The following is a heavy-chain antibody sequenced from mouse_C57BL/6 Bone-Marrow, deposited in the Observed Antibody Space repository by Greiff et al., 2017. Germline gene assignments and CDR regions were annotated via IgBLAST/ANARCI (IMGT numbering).Heavy chain of an antibody. Sequence: EVKVVESGPELVKPGASVKISCKASGYSFTGYYMNWVKQSPEKSLEWIGEINPSTGGTTYNQKFKAKATLTVDKSSSTAYMQLKSLTSEDSAVYYCASPYGSSYGGFAYWGQGTLVTVSA. CDR3: ASPYGSSYGGFAY. V-gene: IGHV1-42*01. CDR2: INPSTGGT. CDR1: GYSFTGYY. J-gene: IGHJ3*01. D-gene: IGHD1-1*01.